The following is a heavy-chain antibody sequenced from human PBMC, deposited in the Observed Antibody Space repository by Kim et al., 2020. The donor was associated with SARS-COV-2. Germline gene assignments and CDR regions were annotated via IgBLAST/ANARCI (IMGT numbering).Heavy chain of an antibody. CDR3: AKARVLRYFDCLVN. CDR1: GFTFSSYA. J-gene: IGHJ4*02. V-gene: IGHV3-23*01. D-gene: IGHD3-9*01. Sequence: GGSLRLSCGASGFTFSSYAMSWVRQAPGKGLEWVSDIRGGGGSTYYADSVKGRFTISRDNSKNTLYLQMNRLRAEDTAVYYCAKARVLRYFDCLVNWGQGGLVPVS. CDR2: IRGGGGST.